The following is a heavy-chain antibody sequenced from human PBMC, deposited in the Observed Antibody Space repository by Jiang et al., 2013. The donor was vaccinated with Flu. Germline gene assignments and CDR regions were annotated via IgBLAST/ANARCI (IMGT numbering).Heavy chain of an antibody. Sequence: SGAEVKKPGASVKVSCKASGYTFISYYIHWVRQAPGQGLEWMGIINPSGGTTYAQKFQGRVTMTRDTSTSTVYMELSSLRSEDTAVYYCARENGIRTFDYWAREPWSPSPQ. V-gene: IGHV1-46*01. CDR3: ARENGIRTFDY. CDR1: GYTFISYY. CDR2: INPSGGT. J-gene: IGHJ4*02. D-gene: IGHD1-1*01.